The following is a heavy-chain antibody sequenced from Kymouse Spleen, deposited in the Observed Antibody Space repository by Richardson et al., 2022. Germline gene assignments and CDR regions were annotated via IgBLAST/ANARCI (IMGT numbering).Heavy chain of an antibody. CDR2: INHSGST. Sequence: QVQLQQWGAGLLKPSETLSLTCAVYGGSFSGYYWSWIRQPPGKGLEWIGEINHSGSTNYNPSLKSRVTISVDTSKNQFSLKLSSVTAADTAVYYCARGRYNWNPFDYWGQGTLVTVSS. CDR3: ARGRYNWNPFDY. CDR1: GGSFSGYY. V-gene: IGHV4-34*01. D-gene: IGHD1-20*01,IGHD1-7*01. J-gene: IGHJ4*02.